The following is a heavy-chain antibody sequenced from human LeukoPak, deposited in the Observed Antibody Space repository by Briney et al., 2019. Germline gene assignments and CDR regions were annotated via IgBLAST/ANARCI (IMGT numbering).Heavy chain of an antibody. CDR1: GASISSSSFY. D-gene: IGHD3-22*01. Sequence: SETLSLTCTVSGASISSSSFYWGWIRQPPGKGLEWIANIYYNGRTYYNPSLKSRVTISEDTSNNQFSLKLSSVTAADTAVYYCARDAYDSSGPSPGKAYYYMDVWGKGTTVTISS. J-gene: IGHJ6*03. CDR3: ARDAYDSSGPSPGKAYYYMDV. V-gene: IGHV4-39*07. CDR2: IYYNGRT.